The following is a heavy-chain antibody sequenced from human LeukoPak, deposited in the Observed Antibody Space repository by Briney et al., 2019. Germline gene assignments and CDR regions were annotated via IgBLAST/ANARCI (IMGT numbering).Heavy chain of an antibody. CDR1: GYTFTGYY. CDR2: INPNSGGT. D-gene: IGHD2-8*02. J-gene: IGHJ4*02. Sequence: ASVKVSCKASGYTFTGYYMHWVRQAPGQGLEWMGWINPNSGGTNYAQKFQGRVTMTRDTSISTAYMELSRLRSDDTAVYYCARDRRGTGNSFDYWGQGTLGTVSS. V-gene: IGHV1-2*02. CDR3: ARDRRGTGNSFDY.